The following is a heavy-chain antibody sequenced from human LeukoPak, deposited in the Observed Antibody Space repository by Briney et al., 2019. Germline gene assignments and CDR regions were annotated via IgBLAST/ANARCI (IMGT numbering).Heavy chain of an antibody. CDR2: IYTSGNT. CDR3: ARDRAGDSFDI. J-gene: IGHJ3*02. V-gene: IGHV4-61*02. CDR1: GDSISSGNYY. D-gene: IGHD7-27*01. Sequence: SQTLSLTCTVSGDSISSGNYYWTWIRQPAGKGLEWVGRIYTSGNTNYNPSLKSQVTISMDTSKNQFSLNLNSVTAADTAVYYCARDRAGDSFDIWGQGTMVTVSS.